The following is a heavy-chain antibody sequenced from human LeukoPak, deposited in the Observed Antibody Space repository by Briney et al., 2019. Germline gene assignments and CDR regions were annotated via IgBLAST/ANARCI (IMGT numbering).Heavy chain of an antibody. CDR2: IYSGGST. D-gene: IGHD6-13*01. V-gene: IGHV3-53*04. Sequence: QTGGSLRLSCAASGFTVSSNYMSWVRQAPGKGLEWVSVIYSGGSTYYADSVKGRFTISRHNSKNTLYLQMNSLRAEDTAVYYCARVSSXSTSDYWGQGTLVTVSS. CDR3: ARVSSXSTSDY. CDR1: GFTVSSNY. J-gene: IGHJ4*02.